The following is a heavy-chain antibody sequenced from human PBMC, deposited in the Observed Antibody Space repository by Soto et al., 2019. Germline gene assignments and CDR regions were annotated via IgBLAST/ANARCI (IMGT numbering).Heavy chain of an antibody. J-gene: IGHJ4*02. D-gene: IGHD3-3*01. CDR3: ARGGPTIFGVRYYFDY. CDR1: GVTFSSYE. Sequence: EVQLVESGGGLVQPGGSLRLSCAASGVTFSSYEMNWVRQAPGKGLEWISYISSSGSTIYHADSVKGRFTISRDNAKNSLYLQMNSLRAEDTAVYYCARGGPTIFGVRYYFDYWGQGTLVTVSS. V-gene: IGHV3-48*03. CDR2: ISSSGSTI.